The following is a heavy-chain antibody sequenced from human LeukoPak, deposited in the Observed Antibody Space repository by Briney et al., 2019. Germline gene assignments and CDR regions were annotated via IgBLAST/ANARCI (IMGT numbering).Heavy chain of an antibody. CDR1: GYTFTGYY. CDR3: ARDNSGGSTWWFDP. CDR2: IIPIFGTA. V-gene: IGHV1-69*06. D-gene: IGHD2-15*01. Sequence: SVKVSCKASGYTFTGYYMHWVRQAPGQGLEWMGGIIPIFGTANYAQKFQGRVTITADKSTSTAYMELNSLRSEDTAIYYCARDNSGGSTWWFDPWGQGTLVTVSS. J-gene: IGHJ5*02.